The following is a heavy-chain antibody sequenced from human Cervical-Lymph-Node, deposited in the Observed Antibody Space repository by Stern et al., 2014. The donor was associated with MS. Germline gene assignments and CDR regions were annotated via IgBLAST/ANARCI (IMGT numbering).Heavy chain of an antibody. CDR2: ISAYNGNT. D-gene: IGHD6-13*01. Sequence: QVQLVQSGAEVKKPGASVKVSCKASGYTFTSYGISWVRQAPGQGLEWMGWISAYNGNTNYAQKLPGRVTITTNTSTSTASTEVRSLRSDDTAVYYCARVHSSSWYEGCYYWGQGTLFTVSS. V-gene: IGHV1-18*01. J-gene: IGHJ4*02. CDR3: ARVHSSSWYEGCYY. CDR1: GYTFTSYG.